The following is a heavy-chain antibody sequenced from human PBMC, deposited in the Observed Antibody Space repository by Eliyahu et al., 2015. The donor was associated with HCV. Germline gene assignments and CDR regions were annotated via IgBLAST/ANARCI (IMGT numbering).Heavy chain of an antibody. CDR1: GFTFSRYA. V-gene: IGHV3-23*01. CDR2: ITSNGRDP. CDR3: AKDPWSLQPHLDFDY. D-gene: IGHD2-8*02. J-gene: IGHJ4*02. Sequence: EVQLLESAGGLVQPGGSLRLSCVASGFTFSRYAMSWVRQAPGKGLEWVSTITSNGRDPYYADSVKGRFTISRDNSKNTVYLYMNSLRAEDTAVYFCAKDPWSLQPHLDFDYWGQGTLVTVSS.